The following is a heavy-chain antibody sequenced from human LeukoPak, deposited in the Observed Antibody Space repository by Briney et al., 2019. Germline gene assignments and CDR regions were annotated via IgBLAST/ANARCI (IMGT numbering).Heavy chain of an antibody. CDR1: GFTLNDYD. Sequence: GGSLTLSCAASGFTLNDYDMHWVRQAPGKGLEWVSFISLDGGGIYYADSVKGRLIISRDNSKNSLYLQMNSLRTEETALYYFAKGHLGMDVWGQGTTVTVSS. V-gene: IGHV3-43*02. CDR2: ISLDGGGI. CDR3: AKGHLGMDV. J-gene: IGHJ6*02.